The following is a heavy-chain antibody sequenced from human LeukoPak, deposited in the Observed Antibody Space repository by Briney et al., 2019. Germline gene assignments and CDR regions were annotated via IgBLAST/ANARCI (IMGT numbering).Heavy chain of an antibody. CDR1: GFTFSSYE. J-gene: IGHJ6*04. Sequence: PGGSLRLSCAASGFTFSSYEMNWVRQGPGKGLEGVSYISSGGSSIYYADSVKGRFTIARDHAKNSLYLQMNSLRAEDTAVYYCAELGITMIGGVWGKGTTVTISS. D-gene: IGHD3-10*02. CDR2: ISSGGSSI. V-gene: IGHV3-48*03. CDR3: AELGITMIGGV.